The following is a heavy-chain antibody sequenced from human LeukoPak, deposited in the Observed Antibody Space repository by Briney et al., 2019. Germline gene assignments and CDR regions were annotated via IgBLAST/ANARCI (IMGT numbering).Heavy chain of an antibody. D-gene: IGHD6-19*01. CDR1: GFSFSSYW. CDR3: ASYSSGWYSDY. J-gene: IGHJ4*02. CDR2: IKQDGSEK. Sequence: GGSLRLSCAASGFSFSSYWMSWVRQAPGKGLEWVANIKQDGSEKYYVDSVKGRFTISRDNAKNSLYLQMNSLRAEDTAVYYCASYSSGWYSDYWGQGTLVTVSS. V-gene: IGHV3-7*01.